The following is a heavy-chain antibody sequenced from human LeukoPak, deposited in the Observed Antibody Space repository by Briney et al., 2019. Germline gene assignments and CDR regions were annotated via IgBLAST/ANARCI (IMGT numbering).Heavy chain of an antibody. V-gene: IGHV4-39*07. CDR2: IYYSGST. CDR3: ARVTHPEYSSGWYLRPYYFDY. J-gene: IGHJ4*02. D-gene: IGHD6-19*01. Sequence: SETLSLTCTVSGGSISSSSYYWGWIRQPPGKGLEWIGSIYYSGSTYYNPSLKSRVTISVDTSKNQFSLKLSSVTAADTAVYYCARVTHPEYSSGWYLRPYYFDYWGQGTLVTVSS. CDR1: GGSISSSSYY.